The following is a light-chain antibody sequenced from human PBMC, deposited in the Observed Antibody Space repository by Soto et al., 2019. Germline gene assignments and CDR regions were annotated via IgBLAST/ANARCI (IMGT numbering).Light chain of an antibody. Sequence: EVVLTQSPGTLSLSPGERATLSCRASQSVSSSYVAWYQQKRGRAPRLLICGSSSRASCIPDRFSGSGSGTAFTLSISSMLPEDVAVYYCQQYGRSLTWTFGQGTKVDIK. CDR3: QQYGRSLTWT. CDR2: GSS. V-gene: IGKV3-20*01. CDR1: QSVSSSY. J-gene: IGKJ1*01.